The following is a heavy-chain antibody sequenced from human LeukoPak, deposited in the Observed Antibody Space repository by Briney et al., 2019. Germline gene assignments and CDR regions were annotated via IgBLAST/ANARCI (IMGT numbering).Heavy chain of an antibody. CDR3: ARGVDSAKIGY. CDR2: INHSGST. CDR1: GGSFTGYY. J-gene: IGHJ4*02. D-gene: IGHD3-3*01. Sequence: PSETLSLTCVMYGGSFTGYYWSWIRQSPGKGLEWIGEINHSGSTNYNPSLKSRVTISVDTSKNQFSLNLTSATAADTAVYYCARGVDSAKIGYWGQGTLVTVSS. V-gene: IGHV4-34*01.